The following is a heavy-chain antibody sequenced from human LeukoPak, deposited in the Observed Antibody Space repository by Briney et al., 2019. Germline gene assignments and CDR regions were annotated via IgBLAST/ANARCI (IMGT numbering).Heavy chain of an antibody. V-gene: IGHV4-4*07. J-gene: IGHJ5*02. Sequence: NSSETLSLTCTISGGSTNNSYWSWIRQPAGKGLEWIGRISGRGETKHNPSLKSRVTISIDTPKNQLSLKLMSVTAADTAVYYCAREIRGYDAGSYGFDPWGQGTLVTVSS. CDR1: GGSTNNSY. D-gene: IGHD3-10*01. CDR2: ISGRGET. CDR3: AREIRGYDAGSYGFDP.